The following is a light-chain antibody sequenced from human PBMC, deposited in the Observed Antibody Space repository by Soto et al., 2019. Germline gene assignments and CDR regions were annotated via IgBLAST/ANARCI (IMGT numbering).Light chain of an antibody. CDR2: EVS. CDR3: PSYAGSDIWV. J-gene: IGLJ3*02. Sequence: QSALTQPPSASGSPGQSVTISCTGTSSDVGAYNYVSWYQQYPGKAPKLMIYEVSKRPSGVPDRFSGSKSGKTASLTVSGLQPEDEAAYYCPSYAGSDIWVFGGGTKLTVL. V-gene: IGLV2-8*01. CDR1: SSDVGAYNY.